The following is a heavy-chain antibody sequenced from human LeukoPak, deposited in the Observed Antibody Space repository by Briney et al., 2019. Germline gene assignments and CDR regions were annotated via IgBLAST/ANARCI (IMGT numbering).Heavy chain of an antibody. Sequence: ASVKVSCKASGYTFTSYYIHWVRQAPGQGLEWMGIINPSGGSTSYAQKFQGRVTMTRDTSTSTVYMELSSLRSEDTAVYYCARSLTYGSAQGEIDYWGQGTLVTVSS. CDR1: GYTFTSYY. V-gene: IGHV1-46*01. CDR2: INPSGGST. D-gene: IGHD3-10*01. CDR3: ARSLTYGSAQGEIDY. J-gene: IGHJ4*02.